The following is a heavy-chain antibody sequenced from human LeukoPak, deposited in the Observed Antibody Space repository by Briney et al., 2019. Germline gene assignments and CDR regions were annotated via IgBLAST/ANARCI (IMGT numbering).Heavy chain of an antibody. J-gene: IGHJ3*02. CDR1: GFTVSSNY. CDR3: ARDRDCSSTSCYSDAFDI. V-gene: IGHV3-53*01. Sequence: GGSLRLSCAASGFTVSSNYMSWVRQAPGKGLEWVSVIYSSGSTYYADSVKGRFTISRDNSKNTLYLQMNSLRAEDTAVYYCARDRDCSSTSCYSDAFDIWGQGTMVTVSS. CDR2: IYSSGST. D-gene: IGHD2-2*02.